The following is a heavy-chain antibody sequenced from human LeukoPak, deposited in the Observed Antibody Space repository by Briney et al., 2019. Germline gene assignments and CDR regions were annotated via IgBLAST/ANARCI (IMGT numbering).Heavy chain of an antibody. Sequence: SVKVSCKASGGTFSKYTISWVRQRPGQGLEWMGGITPLFGTANYAQKFQGRVTITADESTSTAYMELSSLRSEDTAVYYCARDERYNWNDVGPPNGMDVWGQGTTVTVSS. CDR3: ARDERYNWNDVGPPNGMDV. CDR1: GGTFSKYT. J-gene: IGHJ6*02. CDR2: ITPLFGTA. V-gene: IGHV1-69*13. D-gene: IGHD1-1*01.